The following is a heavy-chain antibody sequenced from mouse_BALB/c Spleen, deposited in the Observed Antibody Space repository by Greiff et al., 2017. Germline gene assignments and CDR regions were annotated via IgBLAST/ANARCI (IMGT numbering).Heavy chain of an antibody. Sequence: EVHLVESGGGLVQPGGSLKLSCAASGFTFSSYTMSWVRQTPEKRLEWVAYISNGGGSTYYPDTVKGRFTISRDNAKNTLYLQMSSLKSEDTAMYYCARQGYYGSLDYWGQGTTLTVSS. V-gene: IGHV5-12-2*01. J-gene: IGHJ2*01. CDR3: ARQGYYGSLDY. D-gene: IGHD1-1*01. CDR1: GFTFSSYT. CDR2: ISNGGGST.